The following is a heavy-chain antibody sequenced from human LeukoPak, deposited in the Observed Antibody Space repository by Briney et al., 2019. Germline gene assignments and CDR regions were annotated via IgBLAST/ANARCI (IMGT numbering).Heavy chain of an antibody. CDR3: ARDLRDTSGFSLTWFDP. D-gene: IGHD3-22*01. CDR1: GGSISSFY. CDR2: IYSSGST. V-gene: IGHV4-4*07. Sequence: PSETLSLTCTVSGGSISSFYWSWIRQPAGKGLEWIGRIYSSGSTDYNPSLKSRVTMSVDMSKNQFSLKLSSVTAADTAVYYCARDLRDTSGFSLTWFDPRGQGTLVTVSS. J-gene: IGHJ5*02.